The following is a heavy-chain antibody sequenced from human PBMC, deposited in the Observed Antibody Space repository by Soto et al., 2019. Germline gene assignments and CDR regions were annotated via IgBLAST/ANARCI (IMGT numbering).Heavy chain of an antibody. V-gene: IGHV1-46*01. CDR3: ACLAAGGFFSKENYYYYVKAV. D-gene: IGHD6-25*01. CDR1: GYTFTSYY. J-gene: IGHJ6*01. Sequence: GASVKVSCKASGYTFTSYYMHWVRQAPGQGLEWMGIINPSGGSTSYAQKFQGRVTMTRDTSTSTVYMELSSLRSEDTAVYYCACLAAGGFFSKENYYYYVKAVGAQGTTDPVSA. CDR2: INPSGGST.